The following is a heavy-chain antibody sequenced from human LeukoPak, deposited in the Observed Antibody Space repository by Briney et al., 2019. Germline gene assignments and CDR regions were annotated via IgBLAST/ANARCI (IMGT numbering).Heavy chain of an antibody. CDR1: GFTFSSYA. CDR2: ISYDGSXX. Sequence: QSGGSLRLSCAASGFTFSSYAMHWVRQAPGKGLEWVAVISYDGSXXYYADSVKGRFTISRDNSKNTLYLQMNSLRAEDTAVYYCASEAWWGQGTLVTVSS. J-gene: IGHJ4*02. V-gene: IGHV3-30*04. CDR3: ASEAW.